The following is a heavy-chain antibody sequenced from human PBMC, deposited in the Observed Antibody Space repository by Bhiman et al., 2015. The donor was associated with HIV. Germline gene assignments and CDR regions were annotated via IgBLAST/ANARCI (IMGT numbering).Heavy chain of an antibody. CDR2: ISYDGSNK. CDR3: ARGRKDIEAADGLDNDAFDM. J-gene: IGHJ3*02. D-gene: IGHD6-13*01. V-gene: IGHV3-30*03. CDR1: GFTFSSFG. Sequence: QVQLVESGGGVVQPGRSLRLSCAASGFTFSSFGMHWVRQAPGKGLEWVAVISYDGSNKYYADSVKGRFTISRDSSKSTLYLQMDSLRDEDTALYYCARGRKDIEAADGLDNDAFDMWGQGTLVTVSS.